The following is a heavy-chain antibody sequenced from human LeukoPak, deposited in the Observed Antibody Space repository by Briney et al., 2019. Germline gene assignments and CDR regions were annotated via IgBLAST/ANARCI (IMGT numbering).Heavy chain of an antibody. J-gene: IGHJ5*02. V-gene: IGHV4-39*07. CDR1: GGSISSSSYY. CDR2: IYYSGST. D-gene: IGHD7-27*01. Sequence: PSETLSLTCTVSGGSISSSSYYWGWIRQPPGKGLEWIGSIYYSGSTYYNPSLKSRVTISVDTSKNQFSLKLSSVTAADTAVYYCARDAKNWGNWFDPWGQGTLVTVSS. CDR3: ARDAKNWGNWFDP.